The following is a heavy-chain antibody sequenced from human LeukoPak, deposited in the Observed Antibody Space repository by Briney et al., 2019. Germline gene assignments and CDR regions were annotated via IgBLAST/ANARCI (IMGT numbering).Heavy chain of an antibody. V-gene: IGHV2-70*18. CDR2: IDWDDDK. Sequence: KPSETLSLTCTVSGGSTSSGDYYWSWIRQPPGKALEWLALIDWDDDKYYSTSLKTRLTISKDTSKNQVVLTMTNMDPVDTATYYCARILAGDDSRFDYWGQGTLVTVSS. J-gene: IGHJ4*02. CDR1: GGSTSSGDYY. CDR3: ARILAGDDSRFDY. D-gene: IGHD4-17*01.